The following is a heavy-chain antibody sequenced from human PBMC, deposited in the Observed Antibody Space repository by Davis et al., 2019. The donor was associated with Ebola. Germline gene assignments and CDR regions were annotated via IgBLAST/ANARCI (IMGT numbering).Heavy chain of an antibody. D-gene: IGHD1-26*01. V-gene: IGHV3-23*01. CDR3: TREDGGATDY. Sequence: GESLKISCAASGFTFSSYAMSWVRQAPGKGLEWVSAISGSGGSTYYADSVKGRFTISRDNSKNTLYLQMNSLRAEDTAVYYCTREDGGATDYWGQGTLVTVSS. CDR2: ISGSGGST. CDR1: GFTFSSYA. J-gene: IGHJ4*02.